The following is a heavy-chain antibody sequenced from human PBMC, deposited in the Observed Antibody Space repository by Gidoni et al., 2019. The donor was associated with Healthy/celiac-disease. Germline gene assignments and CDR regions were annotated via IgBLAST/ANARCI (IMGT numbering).Heavy chain of an antibody. CDR2: IKQDGSEK. V-gene: IGHV3-7*01. CDR3: ARERVIAAAPGYYYYGMDV. D-gene: IGHD6-13*01. CDR1: GFTFSSYW. Sequence: EVQLVESGGGLVQPGGSLRLSCAASGFTFSSYWMSWVRKAPGKGLEWVANIKQDGSEKYYVDSVKGRFTISRDNAKNSLYLQMNSLRAEDTAVYYCARERVIAAAPGYYYYGMDVWGQGTTVTVSS. J-gene: IGHJ6*02.